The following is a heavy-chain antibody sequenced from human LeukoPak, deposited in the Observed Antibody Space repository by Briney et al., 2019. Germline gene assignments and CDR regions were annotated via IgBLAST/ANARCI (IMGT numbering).Heavy chain of an antibody. Sequence: GGSLRLSCAASGFTFSDYYMSWIRQAPGKGLEWVSYISSSGSTIYYADSVKGRFTISRDNAKNSLYLQMNSLRAEDTAVYYCASIRFLEWLLFWGQGTLVTVSS. CDR2: ISSSGSTI. V-gene: IGHV3-11*01. CDR1: GFTFSDYY. CDR3: ASIRFLEWLLF. J-gene: IGHJ4*02. D-gene: IGHD3-3*01.